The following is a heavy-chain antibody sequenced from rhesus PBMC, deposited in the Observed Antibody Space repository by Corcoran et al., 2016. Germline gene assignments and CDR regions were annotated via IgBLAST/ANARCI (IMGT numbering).Heavy chain of an antibody. Sequence: QVQLQESGPGLVKPSETLSLTCAVSGGSISSSYWSWIRQAPGKGLEWIGRSGSSGSTSSTPSHKSRLTLSIDTSKTQFSLKLRSVTAADTAVYYLARQPRYSGSWNTFDYWGQGVLVTVSS. CDR2: SGSSGST. CDR3: ARQPRYSGSWNTFDY. CDR1: GGSISSSY. J-gene: IGHJ4*01. D-gene: IGHD6-25*01. V-gene: IGHV4-147*01.